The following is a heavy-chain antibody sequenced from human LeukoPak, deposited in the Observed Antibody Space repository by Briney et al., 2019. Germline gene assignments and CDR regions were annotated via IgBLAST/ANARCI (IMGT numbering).Heavy chain of an antibody. CDR2: ISSNRSNK. J-gene: IGHJ4*02. D-gene: IGHD3-10*01. CDR1: GFTFSSYG. V-gene: IGHV3-48*02. CDR3: ARGGGARPDY. Sequence: AGGSLRLSCTASGFTFSSYGMNWVRQAPGKGLKWISYISSNRSNKNYADSVKGRFTISRDNAKNSLFLQMNSLRDEDTAMYYCARGGGARPDYWGQGTPVTVSS.